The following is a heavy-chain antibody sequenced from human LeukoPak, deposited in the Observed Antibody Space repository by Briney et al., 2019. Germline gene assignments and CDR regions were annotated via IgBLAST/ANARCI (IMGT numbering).Heavy chain of an antibody. V-gene: IGHV3-73*01. CDR3: TRQPIRFFYYYMDG. Sequence: GRSLKLSCAASGFTFSGSAMHWVRQPSGKGLEWVGRIRSKANSYATAYAASVKGRFTISRDDSKNTAYLQMNSLKTEDTAVYYCTRQPIRFFYYYMDGWGKGTTVTVSS. J-gene: IGHJ6*03. D-gene: IGHD3-3*01. CDR1: GFTFSGSA. CDR2: IRSKANSYAT.